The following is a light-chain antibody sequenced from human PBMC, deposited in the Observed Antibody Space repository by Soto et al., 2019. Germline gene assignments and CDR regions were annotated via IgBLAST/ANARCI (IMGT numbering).Light chain of an antibody. CDR3: QQLNSYPIT. J-gene: IGKJ5*01. CDR1: QGISSY. V-gene: IGKV1-9*01. Sequence: IQLTQSPSSLSASVGDRVTITCRASQGISSYLAWYQQKPGKAPKLLISAASTLQSGVPSRFSGSGSGTDYTLTISSLEPADFATYFCQQLNSYPITFGQGTRLEIK. CDR2: AAS.